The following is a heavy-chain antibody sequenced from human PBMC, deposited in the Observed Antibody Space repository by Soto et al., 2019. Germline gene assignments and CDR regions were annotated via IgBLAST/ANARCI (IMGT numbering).Heavy chain of an antibody. D-gene: IGHD2-15*01. J-gene: IGHJ6*02. V-gene: IGHV4-30-4*01. Sequence: QVQLQESGPGLVKPSQTLSLTCTVSGGSISSGDYYWSWIRQPPGKGLEWIGYIYYSGSTYYNPSLKSRVTISVDTSKNQISLMLSSVTAADTAMYYCARHPPYWVGMDVWGQGTTVTVSS. CDR3: ARHPPYWVGMDV. CDR1: GGSISSGDYY. CDR2: IYYSGST.